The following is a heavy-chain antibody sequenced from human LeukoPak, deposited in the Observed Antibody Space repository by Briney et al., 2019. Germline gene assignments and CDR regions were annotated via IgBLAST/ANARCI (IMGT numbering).Heavy chain of an antibody. Sequence: GGSLRLSCTDAGFTFSDHAMHWVRQAPGKGLEWVTVISYHARDQFYADSVKGRFTVSRDNSRNILYLQMNSLRAEDSAVYYCAAEPCINGICYLDYWGQGALVTVS. CDR3: AAEPCINGICYLDY. CDR1: GFTFSDHA. J-gene: IGHJ4*02. D-gene: IGHD2-8*01. V-gene: IGHV3-30*04. CDR2: ISYHARDQ.